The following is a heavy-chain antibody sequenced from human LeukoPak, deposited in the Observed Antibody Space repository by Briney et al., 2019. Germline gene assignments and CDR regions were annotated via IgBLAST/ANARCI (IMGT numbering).Heavy chain of an antibody. CDR2: IIPIFGTA. V-gene: IGHV1-69*01. Sequence: SGKVSCKGSGGTFSSYAISGVRQAPGQGHEWMGGIIPIFGTANYAQKFQGRVTITADDSTSTAYMELSSLTSEDTAVYYCARDGEYDGSGYYSYYYYYMDVWGKGTTVTVSS. CDR3: ARDGEYDGSGYYSYYYYYMDV. CDR1: GGTFSSYA. D-gene: IGHD3-22*01. J-gene: IGHJ6*03.